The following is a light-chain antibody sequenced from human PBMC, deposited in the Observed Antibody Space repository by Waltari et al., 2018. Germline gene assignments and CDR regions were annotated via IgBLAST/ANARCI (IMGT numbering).Light chain of an antibody. CDR3: QQYNNWPRT. J-gene: IGKJ1*01. Sequence: EIAMPQSPATLSVSPGEGATLSCRASQSVSSKLAWYQQKPGQAPRLLIYGASPRATGVPARFSGSGSGTEFTLTISSMQSEDFAVYYCQQYNNWPRTFGQGTKVEIK. V-gene: IGKV3-15*01. CDR1: QSVSSK. CDR2: GAS.